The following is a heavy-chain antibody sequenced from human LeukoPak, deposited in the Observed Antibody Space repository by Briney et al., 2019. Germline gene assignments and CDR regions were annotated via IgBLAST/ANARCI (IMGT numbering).Heavy chain of an antibody. J-gene: IGHJ4*02. CDR1: GFTARDGY. Sequence: PGGSLRLSCAASGFTARDGYMRWVRQAPGKRLEGLAFIYVSGTTFYAASVKGRFTIYRDKAKNSLFLQMNSLRLEDSALYYCAKGVGDLAATTSHFDFWGQGTLVTVSS. CDR2: IYVSGTT. CDR3: AKGVGDLAATTSHFDF. D-gene: IGHD5-12*01. V-gene: IGHV3-53*05.